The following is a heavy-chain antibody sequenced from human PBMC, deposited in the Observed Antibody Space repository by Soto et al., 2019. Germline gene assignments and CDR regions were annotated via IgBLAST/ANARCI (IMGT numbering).Heavy chain of an antibody. CDR3: AQTGYNFDYFDY. D-gene: IGHD5-12*01. CDR1: GFTFSSYD. Sequence: GGSLRLSCAASGFTFSSYDMHWVRQATGKGLEWVSAIGTAGDTYYPGSVKGRFTISRENAKNSLYLQMNSLRAGDTAVYYCAQTGYNFDYFDYWGQGTLVTVSS. J-gene: IGHJ4*02. CDR2: IGTAGDT. V-gene: IGHV3-13*04.